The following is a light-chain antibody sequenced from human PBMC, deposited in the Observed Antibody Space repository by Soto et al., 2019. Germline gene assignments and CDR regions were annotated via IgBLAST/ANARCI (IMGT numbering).Light chain of an antibody. V-gene: IGLV2-14*01. CDR3: SSYTTSNTWL. CDR1: SSDFGDYNY. Sequence: QSALTQPASVSGSPGQSITISCTGTSSDFGDYNYVSWYQQHPGKAPQLMVWGVSNRTSGVSNRFSASKSGNTASLTISGLQAEDEADYYCSSYTTSNTWLFGGGTKLTVL. J-gene: IGLJ3*02. CDR2: GVS.